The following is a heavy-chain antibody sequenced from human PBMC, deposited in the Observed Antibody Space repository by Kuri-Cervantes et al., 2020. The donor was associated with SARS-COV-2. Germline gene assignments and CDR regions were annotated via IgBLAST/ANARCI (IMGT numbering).Heavy chain of an antibody. V-gene: IGHV3-23*01. D-gene: IGHD1-26*01. J-gene: IGHJ3*02. CDR3: AKEIRATTRFDAFDI. Sequence: GESLKISCAASGFTFSSYAMSWVRQAPGKGLEWVSAISGSGGSTYYADSVKGRFTISRDNSKNTLYLQMNSLRAEDTAVYYCAKEIRATTRFDAFDIRGQGTMVTVSS. CDR1: GFTFSSYA. CDR2: ISGSGGST.